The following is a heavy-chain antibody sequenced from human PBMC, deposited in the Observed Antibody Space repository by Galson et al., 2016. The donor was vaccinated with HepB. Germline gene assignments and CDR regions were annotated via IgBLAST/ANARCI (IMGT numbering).Heavy chain of an antibody. V-gene: IGHV3-30*18. D-gene: IGHD3-22*01. CDR2: ISYDGGNT. J-gene: IGHJ6*02. CDR1: GFTFSNYG. Sequence: SLRLSCAASGFTFSNYGMHWVRQAPGKGLEWVAVISYDGGNTYYADSVKGRFTISRDNSKNTLHLQMNSLRSEDTAVYYCAKDFTMIVVPYYYYGMDVWGQGTTVTASS. CDR3: AKDFTMIVVPYYYYGMDV.